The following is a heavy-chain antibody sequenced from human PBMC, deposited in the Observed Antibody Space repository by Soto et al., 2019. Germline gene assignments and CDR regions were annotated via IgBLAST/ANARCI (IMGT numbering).Heavy chain of an antibody. CDR2: ISSKNNRTSYYI. V-gene: IGHV3-21*01. CDR1: GFSFSSYS. J-gene: IGHJ4*02. CDR3: ARNAGNAY. Sequence: RLSCAASGFSFSSYSMNWVRQAPGKGLEWVSSISSKNNRTSYYIHYVDSVKGRFTISRDNAKSSLYLQMNSLRAEDTAGYHCARNAGNAYWGQGTLVT. D-gene: IGHD1-1*01.